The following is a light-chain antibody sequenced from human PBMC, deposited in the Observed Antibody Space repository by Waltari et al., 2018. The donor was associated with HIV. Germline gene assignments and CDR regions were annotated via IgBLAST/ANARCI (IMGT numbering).Light chain of an antibody. J-gene: IGKJ1*01. V-gene: IGKV4-1*01. Sequence: IVMPQSPASLAVSLGEGGTINSKYSHTIFYRSKNKNYLAWYQQKPGQTPKLLIYWASTRDAGVPDRFSGSGSGTDFTLTISNLQSEDVAIYFCQQYYSNPPTFGQGTKVEV. CDR2: WAS. CDR3: QQYYSNPPT. CDR1: HTIFYRSKNKNY.